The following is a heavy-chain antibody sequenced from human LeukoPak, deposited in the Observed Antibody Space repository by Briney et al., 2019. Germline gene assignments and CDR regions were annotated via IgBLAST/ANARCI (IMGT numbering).Heavy chain of an antibody. CDR2: IKQDGSEQ. CDR3: ARGLAFDY. CDR1: GFTFTTYW. Sequence: TGGSLRLSCAASGFTFTTYWMTWVRQAPGKGLEWVANIKQDGSEQYYVDSVKGRFTISRDNAKNSVFLQMNSLRAEDTAVYYCARGLAFDYWGQGTLVTVSS. J-gene: IGHJ4*02. V-gene: IGHV3-7*04.